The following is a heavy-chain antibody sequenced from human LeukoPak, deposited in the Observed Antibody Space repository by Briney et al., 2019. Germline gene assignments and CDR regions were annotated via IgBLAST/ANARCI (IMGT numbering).Heavy chain of an antibody. Sequence: SETLSLTCTVSGGSISSYYWSWFRQPPGKGLEWIGYIYYSGSTNYNPSLKSRVTISVDTSKNQFSLKLSSVTAADTAVYYCARGYCSSTSCYRQVGYWGQGTLVTVSS. D-gene: IGHD2-2*02. V-gene: IGHV4-59*01. CDR1: GGSISSYY. CDR2: IYYSGST. J-gene: IGHJ4*02. CDR3: ARGYCSSTSCYRQVGY.